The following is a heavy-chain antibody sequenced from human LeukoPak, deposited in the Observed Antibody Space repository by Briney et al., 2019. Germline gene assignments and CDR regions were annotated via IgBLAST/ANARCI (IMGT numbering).Heavy chain of an antibody. V-gene: IGHV4-34*01. Sequence: SETLSLTCGVYGGSFSGYYWSWIRQPPGKGLEWIGEITHSEGTNYNPSLKGRVTISVDTSKNQFSLKLSSVTAADTAVYYCASKRAGILVSGQRKYWGQGTLVTVSS. CDR3: ASKRAGILVSGQRKY. D-gene: IGHD6-19*01. CDR1: GGSFSGYY. CDR2: ITHSEGT. J-gene: IGHJ4*02.